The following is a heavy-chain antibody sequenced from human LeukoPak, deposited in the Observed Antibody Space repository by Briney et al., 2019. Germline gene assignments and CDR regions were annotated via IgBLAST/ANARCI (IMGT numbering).Heavy chain of an antibody. CDR3: AKGRSGDSDY. Sequence: SETLSLTCTVSGVSISPYYWTWIRQPAGKGLEWIGRIDANGSTNYNPSLKSRVTISVDTSKNQFSLRLTSVTAADTAVYFCAKGRSGDSDYWGQGTLVTVSS. J-gene: IGHJ4*02. CDR2: IDANGST. CDR1: GVSISPYY. D-gene: IGHD2-21*02. V-gene: IGHV4-4*07.